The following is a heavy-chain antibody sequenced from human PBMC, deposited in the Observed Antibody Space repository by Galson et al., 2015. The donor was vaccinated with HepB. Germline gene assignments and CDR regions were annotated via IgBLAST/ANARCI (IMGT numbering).Heavy chain of an antibody. V-gene: IGHV3-48*01. Sequence: LRLSCAASGFPFSTYSMNWVRQPPGKGLEWISYISSSSNTIYYADSVKGRFTISRDNAKSSLFLQMSSLRVEDTAVYYCARVGYGPPIDYWGQGTLVTVSS. CDR1: GFPFSTYS. J-gene: IGHJ4*02. CDR3: ARVGYGPPIDY. CDR2: ISSSSNTI. D-gene: IGHD5-18*01.